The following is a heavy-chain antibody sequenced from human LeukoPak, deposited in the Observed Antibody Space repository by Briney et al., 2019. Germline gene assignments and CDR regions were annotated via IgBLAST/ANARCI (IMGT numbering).Heavy chain of an antibody. CDR1: GFTISSYA. Sequence: PGRSLRLSCAASGFTISSYAMSWVRQAPGKGLEWVSAISGSGGSTYYADSVKGRFTISRDNSKNTLYLQMNSPRAEDTAVYYCAPRNWNDVLPDYWGQGTLVTVSS. J-gene: IGHJ4*02. D-gene: IGHD1-1*01. V-gene: IGHV3-23*01. CDR2: ISGSGGST. CDR3: APRNWNDVLPDY.